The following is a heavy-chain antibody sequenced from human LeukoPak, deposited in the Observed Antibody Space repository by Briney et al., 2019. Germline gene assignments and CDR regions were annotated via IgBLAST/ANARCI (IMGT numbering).Heavy chain of an antibody. J-gene: IGHJ4*02. Sequence: PGGSLRLSCAASGFTFSSYSMTWVRQAPGKGLEWVSSITSRGVIFYADSVKGRFTISRDNAKNSLFLQMNSLRAEDTAVYYCARDPGGDYGYWGQGTLVTVSS. V-gene: IGHV3-21*01. CDR2: ITSRGVI. CDR3: ARDPGGDYGY. D-gene: IGHD4-17*01. CDR1: GFTFSSYS.